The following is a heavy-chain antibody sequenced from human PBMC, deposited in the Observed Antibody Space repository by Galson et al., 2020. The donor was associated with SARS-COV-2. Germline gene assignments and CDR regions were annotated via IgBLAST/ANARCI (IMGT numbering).Heavy chain of an antibody. V-gene: IGHV4-39*01. CDR2: IYFSGKT. CDR1: GGSINIHDYF. D-gene: IGHD2-21*01. J-gene: IGHJ4*02. CDR3: ARQIGKGYWAFDY. Sequence: SETLSLTCTVSGGSINIHDYFWAWIRQPLGGGPEWIGSIYFSGKTYYNPSLKSRVTVSVDTSKNQFSLNLSSVTAADTAVYHCARQIGKGYWAFDYWGQGTLVAVSS.